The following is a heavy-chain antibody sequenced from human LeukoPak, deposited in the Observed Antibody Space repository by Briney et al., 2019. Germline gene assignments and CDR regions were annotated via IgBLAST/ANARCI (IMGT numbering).Heavy chain of an antibody. V-gene: IGHV1-8*01. Sequence: ASVKVSCKASGYTFTSYDINWVRQASGQGLEWMGWMNPNSGNTGYAQKFQGRVTMTRNTSISTAYMELSSLRSEDTAVYYCARVNYDSRGYYYGLIDYWGQGTLVTVSS. CDR3: ARVNYDSRGYYYGLIDY. J-gene: IGHJ4*02. CDR2: MNPNSGNT. CDR1: GYTFTSYD. D-gene: IGHD3-22*01.